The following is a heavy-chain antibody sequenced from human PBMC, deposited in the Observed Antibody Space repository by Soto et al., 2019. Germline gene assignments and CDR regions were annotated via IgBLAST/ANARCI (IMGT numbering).Heavy chain of an antibody. CDR3: AKGMGGSGAVTRGALDV. J-gene: IGHJ6*02. CDR2: ISWNSGTI. V-gene: IGHV3-9*01. CDR1: GFTFDDYA. Sequence: EVQLVESGGGLVQPGRSLRLSCAASGFTFDDYAMHWVRQAPGEGLEWVSGISWNSGTIGYAESVKGRFTISRDSAENSLYLQMSSLRAEDTALYYCAKGMGGSGAVTRGALDVWGQGTTVTVSS. D-gene: IGHD6-19*01.